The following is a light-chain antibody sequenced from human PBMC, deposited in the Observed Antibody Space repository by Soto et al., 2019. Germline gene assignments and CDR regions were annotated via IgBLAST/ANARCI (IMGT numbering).Light chain of an antibody. Sequence: QSALTQPRSVSGSPGQSVAISCTGTSSDVGGYNYVSWYQQHPGKAPKVMIYDVSKRPSGVPDRFSGSKSGNTASLTISGLLSEDEADYYCWLYAGGPYVFGTGTKVTVL. CDR3: WLYAGGPYV. J-gene: IGLJ1*01. V-gene: IGLV2-11*01. CDR2: DVS. CDR1: SSDVGGYNY.